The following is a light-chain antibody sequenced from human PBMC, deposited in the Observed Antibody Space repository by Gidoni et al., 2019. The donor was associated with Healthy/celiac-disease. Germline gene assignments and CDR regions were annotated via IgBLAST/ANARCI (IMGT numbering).Light chain of an antibody. CDR3: QQYNSYRT. J-gene: IGKJ1*01. Sequence: DIQMTQSPSTLSASVGDRVTITCRASQSIRNWLAWYQQKPGKAPKLLIYKASSVESGVPSRCSGSGAGTEFTLTISSLQPDDVATYYCQQYNSYRTFGQGTKVEIK. CDR1: QSIRNW. V-gene: IGKV1-5*03. CDR2: KAS.